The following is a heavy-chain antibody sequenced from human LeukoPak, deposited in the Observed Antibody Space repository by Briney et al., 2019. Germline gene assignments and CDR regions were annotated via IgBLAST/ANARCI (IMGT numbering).Heavy chain of an antibody. J-gene: IGHJ4*02. D-gene: IGHD3-16*01. CDR3: AREGVDYYFDY. CDR2: IWYDGSNK. CDR1: GFTFSSYG. V-gene: IGHV3-33*01. Sequence: PGGSLRLSCAASGFTFSSYGMHWVRQAPGKGLEWVAVIWYDGSNKYYADSVKGRFTISRDNSKNTLYLQMNSLRAEDTAVYYCAREGVDYYFDYWGQGTLVTVSS.